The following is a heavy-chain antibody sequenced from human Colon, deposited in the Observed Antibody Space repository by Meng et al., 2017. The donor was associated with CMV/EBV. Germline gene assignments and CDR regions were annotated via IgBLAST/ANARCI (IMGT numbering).Heavy chain of an antibody. J-gene: IGHJ4*02. CDR3: AHKSLPAAFFDY. Sequence: HSTFKESGPTLVKPTQTLTLSCTFSGFSLNTYEVGVGWFRQPPGKAPEWLALIYWDDDKRYRSSLGNRLTLTHDASKNQVVLTMTDMDPVDTATYYCAHKSLPAAFFDYWSQGTLVTVSS. D-gene: IGHD2-2*01. CDR1: GFSLNTYEVG. CDR2: IYWDDDK. V-gene: IGHV2-5*02.